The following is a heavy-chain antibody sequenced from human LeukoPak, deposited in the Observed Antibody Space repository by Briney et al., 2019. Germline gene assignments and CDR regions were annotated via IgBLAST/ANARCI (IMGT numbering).Heavy chain of an antibody. CDR3: ASTPVVVAAILN. CDR1: GFNFNTSG. Sequence: RSGGSLRLSCAASGFNFNTSGMHGVRQAPGKGLEWVAVILHDGSNKNYADSVKGRFTISRDNSKNTLYLQMNSLRAEDTAVYYCASTPVVVAAILNWGQGTLVTVSS. D-gene: IGHD2-15*01. V-gene: IGHV3-33*01. CDR2: ILHDGSNK. J-gene: IGHJ4*02.